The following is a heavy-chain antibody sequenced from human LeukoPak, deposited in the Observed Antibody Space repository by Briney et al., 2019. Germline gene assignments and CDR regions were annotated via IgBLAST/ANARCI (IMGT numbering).Heavy chain of an antibody. Sequence: GGSLRLSCEVSGFTFSNYAMSWVRQAPGKGLEWVSVISGNGGSTYYADSVKGRFTISRDNSKNTLYLHVRSLRAEDTAVYYCAKDVIAYCSAGSCGAFDYWGQGTPVTVSS. CDR3: AKDVIAYCSAGSCGAFDY. D-gene: IGHD2-15*01. J-gene: IGHJ4*02. V-gene: IGHV3-23*01. CDR2: ISGNGGST. CDR1: GFTFSNYA.